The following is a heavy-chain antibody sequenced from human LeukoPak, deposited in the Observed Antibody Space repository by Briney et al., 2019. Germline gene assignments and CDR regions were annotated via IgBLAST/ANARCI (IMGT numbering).Heavy chain of an antibody. CDR3: ARDGNELRYFDWLSQYDALDI. Sequence: SETLSLTCTVSGYSISSGYYWGWIRQPPGKGLEWIGSIYYSGSTYYNPSLKSRVTISVDTSKNQFSLKLSSVTAADTAVYYCARDGNELRYFDWLSQYDALDIWGQGTMVTVSS. V-gene: IGHV4-38-2*02. D-gene: IGHD3-9*01. J-gene: IGHJ3*02. CDR1: GYSISSGYY. CDR2: IYYSGST.